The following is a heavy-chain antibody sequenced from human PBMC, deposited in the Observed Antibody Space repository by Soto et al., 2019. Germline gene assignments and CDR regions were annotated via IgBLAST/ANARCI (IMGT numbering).Heavy chain of an antibody. CDR3: AKPDGHKRSFDYYYGLHV. V-gene: IGHV3-23*01. CDR2: ISGSGGST. J-gene: IGHJ6*02. CDR1: GFTFSSYA. Sequence: GGSLRLSCAASGFTFSSYAMSWVRQAPGKGLEWVSAISGSGGSTYYADSVKGRFTISRDNSKNTLYLQMNSLRAEDTAVYYCAKPDGHKRSFDYYYGLHVWGQGTTVTVSS. D-gene: IGHD3-10*01.